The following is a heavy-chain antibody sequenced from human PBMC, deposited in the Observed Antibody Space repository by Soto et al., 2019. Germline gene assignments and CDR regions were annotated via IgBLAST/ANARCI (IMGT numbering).Heavy chain of an antibody. Sequence: QVQLVQSGAAVKKPGSSVKVSCKASGGTFSSYTISWVRQAPGQGLEWMGRIIPILGIANYAQKFQGRVTITADKSTSTAYMELSSLRSEDTAVYYCARFLGYCSGGSCQPDYWGQGTLVTVSS. V-gene: IGHV1-69*02. D-gene: IGHD2-15*01. J-gene: IGHJ4*02. CDR3: ARFLGYCSGGSCQPDY. CDR1: GGTFSSYT. CDR2: IIPILGIA.